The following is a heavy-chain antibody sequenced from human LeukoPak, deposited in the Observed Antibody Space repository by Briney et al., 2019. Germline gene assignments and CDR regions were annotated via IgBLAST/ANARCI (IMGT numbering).Heavy chain of an antibody. CDR2: ISNNGGYT. D-gene: IGHD6-13*01. CDR3: ARASRAAGICSDY. CDR1: GFTFSSSA. J-gene: IGHJ4*02. V-gene: IGHV3-23*01. Sequence: GGSLRLSCAASGFTFSSSAMSWVRQAPGKGLEWVSAISNNGGYTYYADSVQGRFTISRGNSKSTLCLQMNSLRAEDTAVYYCARASRAAGICSDYWGQGTLVTVSS.